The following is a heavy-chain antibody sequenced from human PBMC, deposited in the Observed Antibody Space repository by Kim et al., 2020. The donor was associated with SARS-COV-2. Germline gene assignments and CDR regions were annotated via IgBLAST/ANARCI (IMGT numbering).Heavy chain of an antibody. V-gene: IGHV3-7*03. D-gene: IGHD2-8*02. CDR3: AAREGLDWDY. CDR1: GFTFSIYW. CDR2: INHGGSDK. Sequence: GGSLRLSCVASGFTFSIYWITWVRQAPGKGLEWVAIINHGGSDKYYVDSVKGRFTISGDNSKNSLYLQMNSLRDEDTAVYYCAAREGLDWDYW. J-gene: IGHJ4*01.